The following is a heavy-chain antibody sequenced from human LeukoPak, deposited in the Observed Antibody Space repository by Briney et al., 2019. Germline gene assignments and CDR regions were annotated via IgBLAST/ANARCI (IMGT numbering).Heavy chain of an antibody. D-gene: IGHD4-23*01. CDR1: GFTFSSYG. CDR2: ISYDGSNK. J-gene: IGHJ4*02. CDR3: AKFVGTTVVTPHSDY. V-gene: IGHV3-30*18. Sequence: GGSLRLSCAASGFTFSSYGMHWVRQAPGKGLEWVAVISYDGSNKYYADSVKGRFTISRDNSKNTLYLQMNSLRAEDTAVYYCAKFVGTTVVTPHSDYWGQGTLVTVSS.